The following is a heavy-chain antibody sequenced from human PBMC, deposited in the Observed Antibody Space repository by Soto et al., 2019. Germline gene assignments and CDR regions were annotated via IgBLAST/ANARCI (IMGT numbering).Heavy chain of an antibody. CDR2: IYYSGST. Sequence: SETLSLTCTVSGGSISSGDYYWSWIRQPPGKGLEWIGYIYYSGSTYYNPSLKSRVTISVDTSKNQFSLKLSSVTAADTAVYYCARSLGTMVRGVPIFVYDYWGQGTLVTVSS. D-gene: IGHD3-10*01. CDR3: ARSLGTMVRGVPIFVYDY. V-gene: IGHV4-30-4*01. CDR1: GGSISSGDYY. J-gene: IGHJ4*02.